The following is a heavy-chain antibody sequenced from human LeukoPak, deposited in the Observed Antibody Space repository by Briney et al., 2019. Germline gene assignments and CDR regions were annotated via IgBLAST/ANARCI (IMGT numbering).Heavy chain of an antibody. V-gene: IGHV1-18*01. CDR1: GYTFTSYG. Sequence: GASVKVSCKASGYTFTSYGISWVRQAPGQGLEWMGWISAYNGNTNYAQKLQGRVTMTTDTSTSTAYMELRSLRSDDTAVYYCARGPKPYYDILTGFYGDAFDIWGQGTMVTVSS. J-gene: IGHJ3*02. CDR2: ISAYNGNT. D-gene: IGHD3-9*01. CDR3: ARGPKPYYDILTGFYGDAFDI.